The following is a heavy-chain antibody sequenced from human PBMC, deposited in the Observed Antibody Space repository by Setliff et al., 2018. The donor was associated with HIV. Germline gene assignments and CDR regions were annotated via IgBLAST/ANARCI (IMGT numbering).Heavy chain of an antibody. V-gene: IGHV4-39*07. J-gene: IGHJ4*02. D-gene: IGHD3-10*01. CDR3: ARQPPLSAPQVWFGDY. Sequence: SETLSLTCSVSGDSISTGTYYWGWIRQPPGKGLEWIGSVSYSGSTLYNPSLKSRVTISVDTSKNHFSLNLSSVTAADTAVYYCARQPPLSAPQVWFGDYWGQGILVTVSS. CDR1: GDSISTGTYY. CDR2: VSYSGST.